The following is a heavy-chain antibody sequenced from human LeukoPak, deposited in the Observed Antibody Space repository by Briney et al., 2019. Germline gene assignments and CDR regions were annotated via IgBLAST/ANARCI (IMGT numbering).Heavy chain of an antibody. CDR2: INPNSGGT. D-gene: IGHD1-26*01. Sequence: ASVKVSCKASGYTFTGYYMHWVRQAPGQGLEWMGWINPNSGGTNYAQKFQGRVTMTRDTSISTAYMELSRLRSDDTAVYYCARELSGSSTHYYYGMDVWGQGTTVTVSS. CDR1: GYTFTGYY. J-gene: IGHJ6*02. CDR3: ARELSGSSTHYYYGMDV. V-gene: IGHV1-2*02.